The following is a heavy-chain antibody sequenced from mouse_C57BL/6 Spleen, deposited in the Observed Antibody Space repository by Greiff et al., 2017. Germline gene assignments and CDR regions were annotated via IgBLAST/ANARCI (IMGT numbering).Heavy chain of an antibody. D-gene: IGHD2-1*01. CDR3: TTGYGNY. CDR2: IDPENGDT. CDR1: GFNIKDDY. Sequence: DVQLVESGAELVRPGASVKLSCTASGFNIKDDYMHWVKQRPEQGLEWIGWIDPENGDTEYASKFQGKATITADTSSNTAYLQLSSLTSEDTAVYYCTTGYGNYWGQGTTLTVSS. V-gene: IGHV14-4*01. J-gene: IGHJ2*01.